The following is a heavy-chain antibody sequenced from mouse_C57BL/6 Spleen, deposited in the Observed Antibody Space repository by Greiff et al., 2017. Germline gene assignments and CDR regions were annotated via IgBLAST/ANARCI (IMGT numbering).Heavy chain of an antibody. CDR2: IDPENGDT. V-gene: IGHV14-4*01. D-gene: IGHD2-2*01. Sequence: EVQLVESGAELVRPGASVKLSCTASGFNIKDDYMHWVKQRPEQGLEWIGWIDPENGDTEYASKFQGKATITADTSSNTAYLQLSSLTSEDTAVYYCTTMGYDGYFDVWGTGTTVTVSS. CDR1: GFNIKDDY. CDR3: TTMGYDGYFDV. J-gene: IGHJ1*03.